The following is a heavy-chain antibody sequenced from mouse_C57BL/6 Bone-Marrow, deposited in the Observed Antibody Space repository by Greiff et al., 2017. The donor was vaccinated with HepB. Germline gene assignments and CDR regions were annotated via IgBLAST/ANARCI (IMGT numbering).Heavy chain of an antibody. Sequence: VQRVESGAELVRPGASVKLSCKASGYTFTDYYINWVKQRPGQGLEWIARIYPGSGNTYYNEKFKGKATLTAEKSSSTAYMQLSSLTSEDSAVYFCLWYFDVWGTGTTVTVSS. CDR2: IYPGSGNT. V-gene: IGHV1-76*01. CDR3: LWYFDV. J-gene: IGHJ1*03. CDR1: GYTFTDYY.